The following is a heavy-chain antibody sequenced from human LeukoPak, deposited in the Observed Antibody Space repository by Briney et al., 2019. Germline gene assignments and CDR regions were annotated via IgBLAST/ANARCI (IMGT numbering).Heavy chain of an antibody. J-gene: IGHJ4*02. V-gene: IGHV5-51*01. CDR1: GYSFTSYW. CDR2: IYPGDSDT. D-gene: IGHD3-3*01. Sequence: GESLKISCKGSGYSFTSYWIGWVRQMPGKGLEWMGNIYPGDSDTRYSPSFQGQVTISADKSISTAYLQWSSLKASDTAMYYCARPHDFWSGYYSYWGQGTLVTVSS. CDR3: ARPHDFWSGYYSY.